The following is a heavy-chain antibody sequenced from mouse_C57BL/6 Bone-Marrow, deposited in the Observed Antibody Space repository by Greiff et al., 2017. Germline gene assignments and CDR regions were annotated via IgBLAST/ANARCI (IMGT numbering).Heavy chain of an antibody. CDR3: TRDISLAWFAY. V-gene: IGHV5-9-1*02. Sequence: EVMLVESGEGLVKPGGSLKLSCAASGFTFSSYAMSWVSQTPEKRLEWVAYISSGGDYIYYADTVKGRFTISRDNARNTLYLQMSSLKSEYTAMYYCTRDISLAWFAYWGQGTLVTVSA. CDR2: ISSGGDYI. CDR1: GFTFSSYA. J-gene: IGHJ3*01. D-gene: IGHD1-3*01.